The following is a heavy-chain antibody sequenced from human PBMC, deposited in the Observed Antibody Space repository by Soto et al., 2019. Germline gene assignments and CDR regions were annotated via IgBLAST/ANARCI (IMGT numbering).Heavy chain of an antibody. CDR2: IYSGGDR. CDR1: GFAVSANY. J-gene: IGHJ4*02. D-gene: IGHD4-17*01. Sequence: EAHLVGSGGGLVQPGGSLRLSCAASGFAVSANYLSWVRQAPGKGLEWVSLIYSGGDRDYADSVRGRFTISRDNSKNTLSLQMNSLNSEDTAVYYCATRMTTAPYWGQGALVNVSS. CDR3: ATRMTTAPY. V-gene: IGHV3-66*01.